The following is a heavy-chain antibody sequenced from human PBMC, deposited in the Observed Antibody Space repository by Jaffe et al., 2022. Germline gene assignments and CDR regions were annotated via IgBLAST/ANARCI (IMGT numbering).Heavy chain of an antibody. J-gene: IGHJ4*02. V-gene: IGHV1-2*02. Sequence: QVQLVQSGAEVKKPGASVKVSCKASGYTFTGYYMHWVRQAPGQGLEWMGWINPNSGGTNYAQKFQGRVTMTRDTSISTAYMELSRLRSDDTAVYYCARDFKATVVTRGVDYWGQGTLVTVSS. CDR1: GYTFTGYY. CDR2: INPNSGGT. D-gene: IGHD4-17*01. CDR3: ARDFKATVVTRGVDY.